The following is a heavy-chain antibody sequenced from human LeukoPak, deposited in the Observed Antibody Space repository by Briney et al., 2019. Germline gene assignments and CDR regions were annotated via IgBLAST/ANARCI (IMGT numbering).Heavy chain of an antibody. Sequence: ASVKVSCKASGYTFTSYAMHWVRQAPGQRLEWMGWINAGNGNTKYSQKFQGRVTITRDTSASTAYMELSSLRSEDTAVYYCARGRYYYDSSGYPKNGLYDYWGQGTLVTVSS. J-gene: IGHJ4*02. CDR3: ARGRYYYDSSGYPKNGLYDY. D-gene: IGHD3-22*01. CDR1: GYTFTSYA. CDR2: INAGNGNT. V-gene: IGHV1-3*01.